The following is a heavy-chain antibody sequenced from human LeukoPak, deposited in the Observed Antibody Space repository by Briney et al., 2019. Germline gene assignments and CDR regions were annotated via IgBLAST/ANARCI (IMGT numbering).Heavy chain of an antibody. CDR1: VFTFSEYY. D-gene: IGHD1-1*01. CDR2: IPSRGYTI. Sequence: GGALRLSCAASVFTFSEYYMSGIRQAPGKGREGVSYIPSRGYTIYYAGSVRGRFTISMDRARNSLSLQLNSLRAEDTAVYYCARGGFLESSWWYLDLWGRGTLVTVSS. V-gene: IGHV3-11*01. J-gene: IGHJ2*01. CDR3: ARGGFLESSWWYLDL.